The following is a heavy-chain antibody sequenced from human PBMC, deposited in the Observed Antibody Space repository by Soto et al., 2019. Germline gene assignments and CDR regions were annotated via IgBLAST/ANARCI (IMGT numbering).Heavy chain of an antibody. CDR2: ISSSSDYI. Sequence: TWIRQLPGKGLEWVSSISSSSDYIYYADSMKGRVTISRDNAKNSLFLDMNSLTGEDTAVYYCARARVYATGPLDFWGQGTLVTVSS. CDR3: ARARVYATGPLDF. J-gene: IGHJ4*02. D-gene: IGHD6-13*01. V-gene: IGHV3-21*06.